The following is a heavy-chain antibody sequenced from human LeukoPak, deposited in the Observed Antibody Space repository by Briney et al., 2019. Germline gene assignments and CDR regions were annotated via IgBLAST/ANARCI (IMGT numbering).Heavy chain of an antibody. Sequence: PGGSLRLSCAASGFIFSDHYMSWIRQAPGKGLEWISYISNGAGGTIHYADSVKGRFTISRDNAKNSVFLQMNSLRGEDTAVYYCARGAILDDAFDVWGHGTVVTVSS. V-gene: IGHV3-11*01. J-gene: IGHJ3*01. CDR2: ISNGAGGTI. D-gene: IGHD3-3*02. CDR3: ARGAILDDAFDV. CDR1: GFIFSDHY.